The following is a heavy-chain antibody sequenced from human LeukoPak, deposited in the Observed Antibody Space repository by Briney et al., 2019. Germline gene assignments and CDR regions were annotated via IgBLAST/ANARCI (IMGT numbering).Heavy chain of an antibody. J-gene: IGHJ2*01. CDR3: ARDLTGGSGSYYWYFDV. CDR1: GFTFDDYG. CDR2: INWNGGST. Sequence: GGSLRLSCAASGFTFDDYGMSWVRQAPGKGLEWVSGINWNGGSTGYADSVKGRFTISRDNAKNSLYLQMNSLRAEDTALYHCARDLTGGSGSYYWYFDVWGRGTLVTVSS. V-gene: IGHV3-20*01. D-gene: IGHD3-10*01.